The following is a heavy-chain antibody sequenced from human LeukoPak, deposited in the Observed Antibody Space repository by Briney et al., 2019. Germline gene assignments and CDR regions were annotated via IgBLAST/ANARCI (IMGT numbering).Heavy chain of an antibody. D-gene: IGHD7-27*01. CDR3: ARDGRWGGPDY. CDR2: ICHSGST. J-gene: IGHJ4*02. Sequence: PSETLSLTCTASGYSISSGYYWGGIRQPPGKGLEWFGSICHSGSTYYNPSLKSRVTISVDTAKNQFTLKLSSVTAADTAVYYWARDGRWGGPDYWGQGTLVTLSS. CDR1: GYSISSGYY. V-gene: IGHV4-38-2*02.